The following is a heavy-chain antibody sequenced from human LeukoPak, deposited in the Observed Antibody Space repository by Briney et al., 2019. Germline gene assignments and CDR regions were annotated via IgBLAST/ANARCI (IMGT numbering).Heavy chain of an antibody. Sequence: PSETLSLTCTVSGGSISSYYWSWIRQPAGKGLEWIGSIYYSGSTYYNPSLKSRVTISVDTSKNQFSLKLSSVTAADTAVYYCARLGRYNWFDPWGQGTLVTVSS. CDR3: ARLGRYNWFDP. CDR2: IYYSGST. CDR1: GGSISSYY. J-gene: IGHJ5*02. V-gene: IGHV4-59*05.